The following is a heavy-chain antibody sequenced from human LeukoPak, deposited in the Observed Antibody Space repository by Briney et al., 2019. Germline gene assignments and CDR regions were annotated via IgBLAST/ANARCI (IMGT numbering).Heavy chain of an antibody. J-gene: IGHJ4*02. CDR2: IYYSGST. D-gene: IGHD6-13*01. V-gene: IGHV4-59*01. CDR3: ASSSSSWYGGGFDY. CDR1: GGSISSYY. Sequence: PSETLSLTCTVSGGSISSYYWSWIRQPPGKGLEWIGYIYYSGSTNYNPSLKSRVTISVDTSKNQFSLKLSSVTAADTAVYYCASSSSSWYGGGFDYWGQGTLVTVSS.